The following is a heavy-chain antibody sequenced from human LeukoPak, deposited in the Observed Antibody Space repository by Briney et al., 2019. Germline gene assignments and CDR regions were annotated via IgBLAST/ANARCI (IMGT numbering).Heavy chain of an antibody. CDR1: GGSIISSDYH. J-gene: IGHJ3*02. CDR2: ISYSGNT. V-gene: IGHV4-39*01. D-gene: IGHD2-15*01. Sequence: SETLSLTCTVSGGSIISSDYHWGWVRQPPGKGLEWIGTISYSGNTDSNPSLRGRVPISVDTSNNQFSLRLGSVTAADTAIYHCARHCCSAPSKRVFDIWGQGTMVTVSS. CDR3: ARHCCSAPSKRVFDI.